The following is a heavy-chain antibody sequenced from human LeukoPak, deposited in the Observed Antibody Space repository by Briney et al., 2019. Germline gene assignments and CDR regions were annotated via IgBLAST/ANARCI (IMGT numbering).Heavy chain of an antibody. CDR2: INHSGST. CDR1: GGSFSGYY. V-gene: IGHV4-34*01. Sequence: PSETLSLTCAVYGGSFSGYYWSWIRQPPGKGPEWIGEINHSGSTNYNPSLKSRVTISVDTSKNQFSLKLSSVTAADTAVYYCARASSGWYSDYWGQGTLVTVSS. CDR3: ARASSGWYSDY. D-gene: IGHD6-19*01. J-gene: IGHJ4*02.